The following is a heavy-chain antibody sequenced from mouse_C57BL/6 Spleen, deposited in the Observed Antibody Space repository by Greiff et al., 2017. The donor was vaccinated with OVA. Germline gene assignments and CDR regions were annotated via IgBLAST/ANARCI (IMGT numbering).Heavy chain of an antibody. CDR3: ARSGSNYPAWFAY. D-gene: IGHD2-5*01. CDR2: ISWDDDK. V-gene: IGHV8-12*01. J-gene: IGHJ3*01. CDR1: GFSLSTSGMG. Sequence: QVTLKVSGPGILQSSQTLSLTCSFSGFSLSTSGMGVSWIRQPSGKGLEWLAHISWDDDKRYNPSLKSRLTIAKDTSRNQVFLTITSVDTADTATYYRARSGSNYPAWFAYWGQGTLVTVSA.